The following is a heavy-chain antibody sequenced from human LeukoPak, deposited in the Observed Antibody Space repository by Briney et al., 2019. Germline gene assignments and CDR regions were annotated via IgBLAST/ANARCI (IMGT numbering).Heavy chain of an antibody. CDR1: GGSFSGYY. CDR2: INHSGST. Sequence: SETLSLTCAAYGGSFSGYYWSWIRQPPGKGLEGIGEINHSGSTNYNPSLKSRVTISVDTSKNQFSLKLSSVTAADTAVYYCAAVATTDIPFDYWGQGTLVTVSS. D-gene: IGHD5-12*01. J-gene: IGHJ4*02. CDR3: AAVATTDIPFDY. V-gene: IGHV4-34*01.